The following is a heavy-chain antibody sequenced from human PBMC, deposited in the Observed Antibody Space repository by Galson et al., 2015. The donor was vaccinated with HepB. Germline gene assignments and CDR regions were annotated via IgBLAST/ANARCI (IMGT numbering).Heavy chain of an antibody. CDR1: GFTFSSYS. D-gene: IGHD3-3*01. J-gene: IGHJ6*03. V-gene: IGHV3-48*02. Sequence: SLRLSCAASGFTFSSYSMNWVRQAPGKGLEWVSYISSSSSTIYYADSVKGRFTISRDNAKNSLYLQMNSLRDEDTAVYYCARGDYDFWSGTVPYYYYYYMDAWGKGTTVTVSS. CDR2: ISSSSSTI. CDR3: ARGDYDFWSGTVPYYYYYYMDA.